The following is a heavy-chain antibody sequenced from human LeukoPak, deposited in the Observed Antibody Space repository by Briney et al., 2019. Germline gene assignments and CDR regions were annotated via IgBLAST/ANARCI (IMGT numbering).Heavy chain of an antibody. D-gene: IGHD5-24*01. CDR3: ARDREMSFDY. CDR2: IRSKTHTYAT. CDR1: GFTFSGSA. Sequence: ESLRLSCAASGFTFSGSAMHWVRQASGKGLEWVGRIRSKTHTYATAYAASVKGRFTISRDDSRNTAYLQMNSLKTEDTAVYYCARDREMSFDYWGQGTLVTVSS. J-gene: IGHJ4*02. V-gene: IGHV3-73*01.